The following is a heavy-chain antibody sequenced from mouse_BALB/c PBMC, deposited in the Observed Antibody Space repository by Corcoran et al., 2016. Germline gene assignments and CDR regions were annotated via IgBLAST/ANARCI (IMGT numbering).Heavy chain of an antibody. Sequence: EVQLQQSGAELVKPGDSVKLSCTASGFNIKDTYMHWVKQRPEQGLEGIGRIDPANGNTKYDPKFQGKATITADTSSNTAYLQLSSLTSEDTAVYYCAPDGYAAYWGQGTLVTVSA. D-gene: IGHD2-2*01. CDR3: APDGYAAY. CDR2: IDPANGNT. V-gene: IGHV14-3*02. CDR1: GFNIKDTY. J-gene: IGHJ3*01.